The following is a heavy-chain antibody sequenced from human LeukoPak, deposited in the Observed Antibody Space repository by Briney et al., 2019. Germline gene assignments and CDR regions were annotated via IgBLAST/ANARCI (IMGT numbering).Heavy chain of an antibody. D-gene: IGHD6-13*01. CDR2: INHSGST. CDR1: GGSFSGYY. V-gene: IGHV4-34*01. J-gene: IGHJ5*02. Sequence: SETLSLTCAVYGGSFSGYYWSWIRQPPGKGLEWIGEINHSGSTNYNPSLKSRVTISVDTSKNQFSLKLSSVTAADTAVYYCARATPVDMKAAAASNWFDPWGQGTLVNVSS. CDR3: ARATPVDMKAAAASNWFDP.